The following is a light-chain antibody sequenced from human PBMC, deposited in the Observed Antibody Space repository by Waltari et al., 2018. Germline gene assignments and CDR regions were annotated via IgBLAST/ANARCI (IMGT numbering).Light chain of an antibody. CDR2: WAS. CDR3: QQYYDIPWT. J-gene: IGKJ1*01. CDR1: QSVLYSSNSQNY. Sequence: DIVMTQSPDSLAGSLGERVTINCKSNQSVLYSSNSQNYLAWYQQKPGQPPKLLIYWASARESGVPDRFSGSESGTDFTLTISSLQAEDVAVYYCQQYYDIPWTFGQGTKVEIK. V-gene: IGKV4-1*01.